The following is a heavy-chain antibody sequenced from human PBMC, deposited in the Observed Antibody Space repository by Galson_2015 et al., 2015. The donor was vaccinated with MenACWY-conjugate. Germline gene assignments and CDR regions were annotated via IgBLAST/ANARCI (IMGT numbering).Heavy chain of an antibody. CDR1: GFTFSSYW. D-gene: IGHD3-16*02. J-gene: IGHJ6*02. CDR3: ATSERCRLYQFYRMDV. Sequence: SLRLSCAASGFTFSSYWMTWVRQGPGQGLEWLANIKQDGTERYYVDSVKGRFTISRDNAKNSLYLEMNSLRGEDTAVYYCATSERCRLYQFYRMDVWGQGTPVT. CDR2: IKQDGTER. V-gene: IGHV3-7*03.